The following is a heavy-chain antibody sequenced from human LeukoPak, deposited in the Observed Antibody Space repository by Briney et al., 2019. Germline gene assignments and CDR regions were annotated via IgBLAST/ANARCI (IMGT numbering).Heavy chain of an antibody. CDR1: GFTFSSSE. J-gene: IGHJ5*02. V-gene: IGHV3-23*01. D-gene: IGHD4-11*01. Sequence: PGGSLRLSCAASGFTFSSSEMSWVRQAPGKGLEWVSTISGSGGATYYADSVKSRFTISRDNSKNTLFLRMNSLRAEDTALYYCAKGGPYSNFPLDPWGQGTPVTVFS. CDR3: AKGGPYSNFPLDP. CDR2: ISGSGGAT.